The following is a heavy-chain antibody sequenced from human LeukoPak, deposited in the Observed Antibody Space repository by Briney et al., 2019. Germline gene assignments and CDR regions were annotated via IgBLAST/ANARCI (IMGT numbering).Heavy chain of an antibody. J-gene: IGHJ6*03. CDR1: GFTFSNYW. V-gene: IGHV3-74*01. CDR2: INPDGSTT. Sequence: GGSLRFSCAASGFTFSNYWMPWVRKDPGKGLVWVSFINPDGSTTNYADSVKGRFTISRDNAKNALYLQMNSLRAEDTAVYYCAKKDYYYMDVWGKGTTVTVSS. CDR3: AKKDYYYMDV.